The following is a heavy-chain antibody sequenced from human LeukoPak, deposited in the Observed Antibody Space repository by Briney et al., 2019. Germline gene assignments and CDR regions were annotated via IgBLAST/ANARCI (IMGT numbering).Heavy chain of an antibody. CDR1: GFTFSSYT. CDR2: ISFDGSNK. Sequence: GGSLRLSCAASGFTFSSYTMHGVRQAPGKGLQGGAVISFDGSNKYYVDSVKGRFTISRDSSKNTLFLQMNSLRTEDTAVYYCAKTGNYHHNWFDPWGQGTLVTVSS. D-gene: IGHD3-10*01. J-gene: IGHJ5*02. V-gene: IGHV3-30*18. CDR3: AKTGNYHHNWFDP.